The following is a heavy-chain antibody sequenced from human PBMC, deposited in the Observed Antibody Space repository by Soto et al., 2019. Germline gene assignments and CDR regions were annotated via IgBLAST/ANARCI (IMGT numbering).Heavy chain of an antibody. CDR3: VRDDVGVGIDY. J-gene: IGHJ4*02. CDR1: GFTFSSYW. D-gene: IGHD1-26*01. Sequence: PGGSLRLSCAGSGFTFSSYWMHWVRQAPGKGLVWVSRINSDGSITNYADSVKGRFTISRDNAKNTVYLQMNSLRAEDTAVYYCVRDDVGVGIDYWGLGTLVTVSS. CDR2: INSDGSIT. V-gene: IGHV3-74*01.